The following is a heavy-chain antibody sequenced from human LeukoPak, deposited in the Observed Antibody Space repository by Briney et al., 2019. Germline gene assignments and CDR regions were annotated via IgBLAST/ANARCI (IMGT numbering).Heavy chain of an antibody. Sequence: PSETLSLTCTVSGGSISSYYWSWIRQPAGKGLEWIGRIYTSGSTNYNPSLKSRVTMSVDTSKNQFSLKLSPVTAADTAVYYCAREAGSYYQDAFDIWGQGTMVTVSS. CDR1: GGSISSYY. D-gene: IGHD2-21*01. CDR2: IYTSGST. J-gene: IGHJ3*02. CDR3: AREAGSYYQDAFDI. V-gene: IGHV4-4*07.